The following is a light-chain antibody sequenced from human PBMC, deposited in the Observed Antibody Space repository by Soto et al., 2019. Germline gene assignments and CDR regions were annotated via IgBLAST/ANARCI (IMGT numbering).Light chain of an antibody. J-gene: IGLJ1*01. CDR3: SSYTSSSPYV. CDR1: SSDVGNDNF. Sequence: SVLTQPASVSGSPGQSITISCTGTSSDVGNDNFVSWYQHHPGKAPKLIIYEVSYRPSGVSHRFSGSKSGNTASLTISGLQSEDEADYYCSSYTSSSPYVFGTGTKVTAL. CDR2: EVS. V-gene: IGLV2-14*01.